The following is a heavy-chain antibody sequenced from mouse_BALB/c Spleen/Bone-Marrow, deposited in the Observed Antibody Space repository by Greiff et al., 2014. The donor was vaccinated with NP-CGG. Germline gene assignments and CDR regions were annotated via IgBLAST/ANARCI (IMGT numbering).Heavy chain of an antibody. CDR2: IDPYNGGT. CDR1: SYAFTSYN. J-gene: IGHJ4*01. Sequence: LVESGPELVKPGASVKVSCKASSYAFTSYNMYWVKQSHGKSLEWIGYIDPYNGGTSYNQKFKGKATLTVDKSSSTAYMHLNSLTSEDSAVYYCARRYYYYGSGDAMDYWGQGTSVTVSS. V-gene: IGHV1S135*01. D-gene: IGHD1-1*01. CDR3: ARRYYYYGSGDAMDY.